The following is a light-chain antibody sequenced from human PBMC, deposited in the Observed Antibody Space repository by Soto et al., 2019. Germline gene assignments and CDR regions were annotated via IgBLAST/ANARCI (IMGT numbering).Light chain of an antibody. V-gene: IGKV3-20*01. CDR3: QQYEAVVT. J-gene: IGKJ1*01. Sequence: SAGTLSLTQRESAIRSCTASQSLTNNYFAWYQQKPGRALRLLIDGASTRATGIPDRFSGSGSGTDFTLTISRLEPEDVAVYYCQQYEAVVTFGQGTKVDIK. CDR1: QSLTNNY. CDR2: GAS.